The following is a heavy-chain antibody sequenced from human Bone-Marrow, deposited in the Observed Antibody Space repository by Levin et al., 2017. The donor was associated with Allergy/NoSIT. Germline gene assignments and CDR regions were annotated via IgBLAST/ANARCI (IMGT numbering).Heavy chain of an antibody. CDR2: ISYDGSNK. Sequence: GGSLRLSCAASGFTFSSYGMHWVRQAPGKGLEWVAVISYDGSNKYYADSVKGRFTISRDNSKNTLYLQMNSLRAEDTAMYDCAKERVDTAMVWGQGTLVTVSS. CDR1: GFTFSSYG. D-gene: IGHD5-18*01. V-gene: IGHV3-30*18. CDR3: AKERVDTAMV. J-gene: IGHJ4*02.